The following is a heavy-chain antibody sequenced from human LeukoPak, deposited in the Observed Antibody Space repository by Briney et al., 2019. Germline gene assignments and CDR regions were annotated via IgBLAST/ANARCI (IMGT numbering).Heavy chain of an antibody. Sequence: PSETLSLTCTVSGGSISSGSYYWTWIRQPAGKGLEWIGRISNSGTTNYNPSLKSRVTISVDTSKNQFSLKLSSVTAADTAVYYCARRRTGYYDILTGYDDAFDIWGQGTMVTVSS. CDR2: ISNSGTT. CDR1: GGSISSGSYY. J-gene: IGHJ3*02. V-gene: IGHV4-61*10. CDR3: ARRRTGYYDILTGYDDAFDI. D-gene: IGHD3-9*01.